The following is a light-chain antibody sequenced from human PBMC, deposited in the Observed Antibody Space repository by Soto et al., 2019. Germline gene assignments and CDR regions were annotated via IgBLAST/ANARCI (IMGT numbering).Light chain of an antibody. J-gene: IGKJ1*01. Sequence: DIQMTQSPSSLSASVGDRVSITCRASQDIRSYLNWYQQKPGKAPELLIYATSNLQSGVPPRFSDRGSGTDFTLTISSLQPEDFATYYCQQGYSTQWTSGQGTKVEIK. CDR2: ATS. CDR3: QQGYSTQWT. V-gene: IGKV1-39*01. CDR1: QDIRSY.